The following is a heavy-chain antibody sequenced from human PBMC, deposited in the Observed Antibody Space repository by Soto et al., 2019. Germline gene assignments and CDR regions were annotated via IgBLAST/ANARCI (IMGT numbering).Heavy chain of an antibody. CDR2: IRSSGDRT. CDR1: GFTFSSYA. Sequence: EVQLLESGGGLVQPGGSLRLSCAASGFTFSSYAMSWVRQAPGKGLEWVSVIRSSGDRTYYADSVKGRFTISRDNSKNTLYTQMNSLRAEDTAVYYCAKQQGPGTPYYYAMDVWGQGTTVTVSS. CDR3: AKQQGPGTPYYYAMDV. J-gene: IGHJ6*02. V-gene: IGHV3-23*01.